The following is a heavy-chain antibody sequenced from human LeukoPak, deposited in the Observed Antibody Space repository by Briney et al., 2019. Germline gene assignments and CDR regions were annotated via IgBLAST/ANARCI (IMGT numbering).Heavy chain of an antibody. CDR1: GGSISSSNW. Sequence: SGTLSLTCAVSGGSISSSNWWSWVRQPPGKGLEWIGEIYHSGSTNYNPSLKSRVTISVDKSKNQFSLKLSSVTAADTAVYYCARDNGPAAMGSWFDPWGQGTLVTVSS. J-gene: IGHJ5*02. CDR2: IYHSGST. D-gene: IGHD2-2*01. CDR3: ARDNGPAAMGSWFDP. V-gene: IGHV4-4*02.